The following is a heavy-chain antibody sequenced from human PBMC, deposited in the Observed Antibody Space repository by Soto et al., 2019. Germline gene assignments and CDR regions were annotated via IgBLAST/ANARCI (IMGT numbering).Heavy chain of an antibody. CDR1: GFTFSSYA. Sequence: GGSLRLSCAASGFTFSSYAMSWVRQAPGKGLEWVSAISGSGGSTYYADSVKGRFTIPRDNSKNTLYLQMNSLRAEDTAVYYCAKGVVVVPAAFGVIDYWGQGTLVTVSS. V-gene: IGHV3-23*01. CDR3: AKGVVVVPAAFGVIDY. D-gene: IGHD2-2*01. CDR2: ISGSGGST. J-gene: IGHJ4*02.